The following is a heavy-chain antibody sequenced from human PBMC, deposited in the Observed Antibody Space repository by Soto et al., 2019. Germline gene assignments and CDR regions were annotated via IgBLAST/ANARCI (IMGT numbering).Heavy chain of an antibody. CDR1: GGSISSGTYS. J-gene: IGHJ6*02. V-gene: IGHV4-39*01. CDR3: ARPGGYCTTSCYGYYAMDV. Sequence: SETLSLTCTVSGGSISSGTYSWGWIRQPPGKGLEWIGTFYYSGSTNYNPSLKSRVTMSVDTSKNQFSLKVSSVTAADTALYYCARPGGYCTTSCYGYYAMDVWGQGTTVTVSS. D-gene: IGHD2-8*01. CDR2: FYYSGST.